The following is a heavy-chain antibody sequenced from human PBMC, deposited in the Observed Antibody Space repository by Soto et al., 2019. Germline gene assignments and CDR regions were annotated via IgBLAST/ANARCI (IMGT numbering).Heavy chain of an antibody. V-gene: IGHV6-1*01. D-gene: IGHD6-13*01. CDR1: GDSVSSNSAA. CDR3: ARGDSSSWYFAFDI. J-gene: IGHJ3*02. CDR2: TYYRSKWYN. Sequence: LSQTLSLTCAISGDSVSSNSAAWNWIRQSPSRGLEWLGRTYYRSKWYNDYAVSVKSRITINPDTSKNQFSLQLNSVTPEDTAVYYCARGDSSSWYFAFDIWGQGTMVTVSS.